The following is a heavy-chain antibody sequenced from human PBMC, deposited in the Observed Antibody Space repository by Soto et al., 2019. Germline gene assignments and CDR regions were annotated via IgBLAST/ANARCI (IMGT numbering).Heavy chain of an antibody. CDR2: INPNSGAT. CDR1: GYTFTGYF. Sequence: ASVKVSCKASGYTFTGYFIHWLRHAPGQGLEWMGRINPNSGATNYARKFQDRVTMTRDTSINTAYMELSRLRSDDTAIYYCANLPPAPDWCEPWGQRTLVTVSS. J-gene: IGHJ5*02. V-gene: IGHV1-2*06. CDR3: ANLPPAPDWCEP.